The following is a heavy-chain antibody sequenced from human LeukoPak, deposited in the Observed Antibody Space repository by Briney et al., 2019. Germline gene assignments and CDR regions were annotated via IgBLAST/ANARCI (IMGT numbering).Heavy chain of an antibody. J-gene: IGHJ3*02. Sequence: GESLKTSCKGSGYTFTSYWIAWVRQMPGKGLEWMGIIYPGDSDTRYSPSFQGQVTISADKSISPAYLQWSSLKASDTAMYYCARTPDSSGYYYAKSGAFYIWGQGTMVTVSS. D-gene: IGHD3-22*01. CDR2: IYPGDSDT. CDR3: ARTPDSSGYYYAKSGAFYI. V-gene: IGHV5-51*01. CDR1: GYTFTSYW.